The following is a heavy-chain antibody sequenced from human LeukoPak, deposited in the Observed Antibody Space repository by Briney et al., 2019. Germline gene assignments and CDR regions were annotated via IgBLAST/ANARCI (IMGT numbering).Heavy chain of an antibody. CDR2: ISGSGGST. J-gene: IGHJ3*02. D-gene: IGHD3-22*01. CDR1: GFTFNSYA. CDR3: AKCYYDSSGYYFGAFDI. Sequence: GGSLRLSCGASGFTFNSYAMSWARQAPGKGLEWVSAISGSGGSTYYADSVKGRFTISRDNSKNTLYLQMNSLRAEDTAVYYCAKCYYDSSGYYFGAFDIWGQGTMVTVSS. V-gene: IGHV3-23*01.